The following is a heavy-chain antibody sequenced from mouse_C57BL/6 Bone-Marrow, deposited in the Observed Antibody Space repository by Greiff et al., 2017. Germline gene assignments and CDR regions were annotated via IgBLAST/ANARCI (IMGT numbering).Heavy chain of an antibody. CDR1: GYAFTNSL. Sequence: QVQLQQSGAELVRPGTSVKVSCTASGYAFTNSLIEWVKQRPGQGLEWIGVINPGSGGTNYTAKFKGKATMTADKSSSTAYMQLSSLTSEDSAVYFCATHYYYGSSYEDYWGQGTTLTVSS. D-gene: IGHD1-1*01. CDR3: ATHYYYGSSYEDY. V-gene: IGHV1-54*01. CDR2: INPGSGGT. J-gene: IGHJ2*01.